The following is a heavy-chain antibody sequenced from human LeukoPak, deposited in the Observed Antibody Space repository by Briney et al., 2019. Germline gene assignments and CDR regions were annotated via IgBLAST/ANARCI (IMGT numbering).Heavy chain of an antibody. Sequence: SETLSLTCTVSGGPIRSYYWSWIRQPPGKGPECIGYIYYSGSTNYNPSLKSRVTISVDTSKNQFSLKLSSVTAADTAVYYCASSPLYSSGWYGSVWGQGTLVTVSS. CDR3: ASSPLYSSGWYGSV. J-gene: IGHJ4*02. V-gene: IGHV4-59*01. CDR2: IYYSGST. D-gene: IGHD6-19*01. CDR1: GGPIRSYY.